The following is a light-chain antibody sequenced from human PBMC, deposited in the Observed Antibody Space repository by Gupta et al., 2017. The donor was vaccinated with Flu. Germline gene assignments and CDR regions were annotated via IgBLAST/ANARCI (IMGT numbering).Light chain of an antibody. Sequence: DIQMTQSPSSLSASVGDRVTITCRTSQSMSNYLNWYQQKPGKAPKLLIYATSTLQTAVPSRFSGSGSGTDFTLTISSLQPDDFATYYCQQSYSTPWTFGQGTKVEIK. CDR3: QQSYSTPWT. J-gene: IGKJ1*01. CDR1: QSMSNY. CDR2: ATS. V-gene: IGKV1-39*01.